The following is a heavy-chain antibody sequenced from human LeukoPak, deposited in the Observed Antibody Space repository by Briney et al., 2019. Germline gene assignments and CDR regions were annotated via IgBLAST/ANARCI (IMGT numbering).Heavy chain of an antibody. CDR1: GFSFSDHS. J-gene: IGHJ3*02. Sequence: PGGSLRLSCAASGFSFSDHSMHWVRQAPGKGLEWVSSMTNRGSYIDYADSVKGRFTISRDNAKNSLYLQMNSLRAVDTAIYYCARGLLRSSPTGWVFDIWGQGAMVTV. CDR3: ARGLLRSSPTGWVFDI. CDR2: MTNRGSYI. V-gene: IGHV3-21*01. D-gene: IGHD3-3*01.